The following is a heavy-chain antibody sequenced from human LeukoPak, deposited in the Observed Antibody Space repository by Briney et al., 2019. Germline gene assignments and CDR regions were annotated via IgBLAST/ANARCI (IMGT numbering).Heavy chain of an antibody. V-gene: IGHV3-49*04. CDR3: TRPDSGSWHFDNDY. CDR1: GFTFGVYA. D-gene: IGHD6-13*01. J-gene: IGHJ4*02. Sequence: GRSLRLSCTASGFTFGVYAMSWVRQAPGKGLQGVVFIRSKAYGGTTYYAASVEGRFTISRDDPKSIVYQQLNSLKSEDTAVYYCTRPDSGSWHFDNDYWVQGTLVTVSS. CDR2: IRSKAYGGTT.